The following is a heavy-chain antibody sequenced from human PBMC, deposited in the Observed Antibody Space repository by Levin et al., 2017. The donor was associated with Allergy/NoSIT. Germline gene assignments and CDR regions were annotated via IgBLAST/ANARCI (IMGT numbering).Heavy chain of an antibody. CDR3: AKGSYGDYEN. CDR1: GFTFSSYG. J-gene: IGHJ4*02. Sequence: GESLKISCAASGFTFSSYGMHWVRQAPGKGLEWVAVISYDGSNKYYADSVKGRFTISRDNSKNTLYLQMSSLRAEDTAVYYCAKGSYGDYENWGQGTLVTVSS. V-gene: IGHV3-30*18. D-gene: IGHD4-17*01. CDR2: ISYDGSNK.